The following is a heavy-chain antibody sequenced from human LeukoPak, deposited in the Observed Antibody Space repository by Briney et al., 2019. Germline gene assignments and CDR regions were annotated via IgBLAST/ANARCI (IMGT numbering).Heavy chain of an antibody. J-gene: IGHJ3*02. CDR1: GYTFTIYY. CDR3: ARDLGYSYGFELNHAFDI. CDR2: INPSWGST. D-gene: IGHD5-18*01. Sequence: ASVSVSYKASGYTFTIYYMHGVRQAPGQGREGMGVINPSWGSTSYAQKFQGRVTMTRDTSTSTVYMELSSLRSEDTAVYYCARDLGYSYGFELNHAFDIWGQGTMVTVSS. V-gene: IGHV1-46*01.